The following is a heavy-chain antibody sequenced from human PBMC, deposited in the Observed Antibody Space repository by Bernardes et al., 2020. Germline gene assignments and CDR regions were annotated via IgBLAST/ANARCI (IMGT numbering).Heavy chain of an antibody. Sequence: GGSLRLSCAASGFTFSSYSMTWVRQAPGKGLEWVSSISSTSDYIYYADSVKGRFTISRDNAKNSLYLQMNSLRVEDTAVYYCARDRGGGGSSGWPDIFDYWGQGTLVTVSS. CDR1: GFTFSSYS. CDR2: ISSTSDYI. J-gene: IGHJ4*02. CDR3: ARDRGGGGSSGWPDIFDY. V-gene: IGHV3-21*01. D-gene: IGHD6-19*01.